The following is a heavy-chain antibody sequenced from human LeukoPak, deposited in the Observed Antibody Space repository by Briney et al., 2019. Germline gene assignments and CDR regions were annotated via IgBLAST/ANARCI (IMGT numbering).Heavy chain of an antibody. CDR1: GGSVSSSNYY. D-gene: IGHD5-24*01. CDR3: ARGPRDGYNSMFDY. CDR2: IYYSGIT. J-gene: IGHJ4*02. V-gene: IGHV4-39*07. Sequence: PSETLPLTCTVSGGSVSSSNYYWGWIRQPPGRGLEWIGSIYYSGITYYNPSLKSRVTISLDTSKNQFSLKVSFVTAADTAVFYCARGPRDGYNSMFDYWGQGTLVTVSS.